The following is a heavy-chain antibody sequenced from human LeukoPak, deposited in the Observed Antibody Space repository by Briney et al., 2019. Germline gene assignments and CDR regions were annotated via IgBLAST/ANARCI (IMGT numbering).Heavy chain of an antibody. CDR3: ARAESFRSNDAFDI. D-gene: IGHD1-14*01. J-gene: IGHJ3*02. CDR1: GFTFSNYA. CDR2: ISSNGGST. Sequence: PGGSLRLSCSASGFTFSNYAMHWVRQAPGKGLEYVSAISSNGGSTYYADSVKGRFTISRDNSKNTLYLQMNSLRAEDTAVYYCARAESFRSNDAFDIWGQGTMVTVSS. V-gene: IGHV3-64*04.